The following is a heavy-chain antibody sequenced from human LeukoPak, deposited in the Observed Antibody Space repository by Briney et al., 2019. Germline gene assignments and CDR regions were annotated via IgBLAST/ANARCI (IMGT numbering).Heavy chain of an antibody. CDR2: INHSGYT. CDR1: GGSFSGYY. D-gene: IGHD5-18*01. CDR3: ARDPKVHYSYAFDY. J-gene: IGHJ4*02. V-gene: IGHV4-34*01. Sequence: SEILSLTCAVYGGSFSGYYWSWIRQPPGKGLEWIGEINHSGYTNYNPSLKSRVTISVDTSKNQFSLKLSSVTAADTAVYYCARDPKVHYSYAFDYWDQGTLVIVSA.